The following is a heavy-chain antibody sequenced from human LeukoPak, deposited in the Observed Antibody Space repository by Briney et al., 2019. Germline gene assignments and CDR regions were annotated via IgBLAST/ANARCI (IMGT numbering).Heavy chain of an antibody. Sequence: GGSLRLSCAGSGFTFSSYSMNWVRQAPGKGLEWVSYISSSSSNIYYADSVKGRFTISRDNAKNSLYLQMNSLRAEDTAVYYCARDPTLYSIVDYYYGMDVWGQGTTVTVSS. CDR3: ARDPTLYSIVDYYYGMDV. J-gene: IGHJ6*01. V-gene: IGHV3-48*01. CDR2: ISSSSSNI. CDR1: GFTFSSYS. D-gene: IGHD2-15*01.